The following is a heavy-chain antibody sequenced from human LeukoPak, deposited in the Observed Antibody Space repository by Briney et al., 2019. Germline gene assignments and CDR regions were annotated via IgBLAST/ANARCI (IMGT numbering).Heavy chain of an antibody. CDR2: INPNSGGT. CDR3: ATPSGWYADAFDI. V-gene: IGHV1-2*02. CDR1: GYTFTGYY. J-gene: IGHJ3*02. D-gene: IGHD6-19*01. Sequence: GASVKVSCKASGYTFTGYYMHWVRQAPGQGLEWMGWINPNSGGTNYAQKFQGRVTMTRDTSISTAYMELSRLRSDDTAVYYCATPSGWYADAFDIWGQGTMVTVSS.